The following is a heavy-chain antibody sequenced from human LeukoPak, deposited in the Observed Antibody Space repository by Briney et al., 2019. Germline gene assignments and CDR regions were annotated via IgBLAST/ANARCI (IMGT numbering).Heavy chain of an antibody. CDR2: IYHSGST. D-gene: IGHD6-13*01. CDR3: ATDVVAAAGTFDY. Sequence: SETLSLTCTVSGYSISSGYYWGWIRQPPGKGLEWTGSIYHSGSTYYNPSLKSRVTISVDTSKNQFSLKLSSVTAADTAVYYCATDVVAAAGTFDYWGQGTLVTVSS. CDR1: GYSISSGYY. V-gene: IGHV4-38-2*02. J-gene: IGHJ4*02.